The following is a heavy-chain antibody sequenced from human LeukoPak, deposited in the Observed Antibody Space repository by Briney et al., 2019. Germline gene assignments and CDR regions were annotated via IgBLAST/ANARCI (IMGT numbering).Heavy chain of an antibody. Sequence: PGGSLRLSCAASGFTFSSYSMNWVRQAPGKGLEWFSSISSSSSYIYYADSVKGRFTISRDNAKNSLYLQMNSLRAEDTAVYYCARSDLPAAIYWGQGTLVTVSS. V-gene: IGHV3-21*01. D-gene: IGHD2-2*01. CDR3: ARSDLPAAIY. J-gene: IGHJ4*02. CDR1: GFTFSSYS. CDR2: ISSSSSYI.